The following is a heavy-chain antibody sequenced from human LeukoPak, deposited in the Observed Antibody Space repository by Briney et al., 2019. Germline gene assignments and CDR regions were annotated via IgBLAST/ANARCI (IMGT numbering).Heavy chain of an antibody. CDR2: IYNTGSA. D-gene: IGHD2-2*01. J-gene: IGHJ6*02. V-gene: IGHV4-31*11. CDR3: ASTHCASPSCYSYYYSGLDV. CDR1: GGSISSGTHY. Sequence: PSQTLSLTCAVSGGSISSGTHYWNWIRQHPGQGLEWIGHIYNTGSAYYNPSLMGRVSISIDTSENQFSLKLSSVTAADTAVYYCASTHCASPSCYSYYYSGLDVWGQGTTVIVSS.